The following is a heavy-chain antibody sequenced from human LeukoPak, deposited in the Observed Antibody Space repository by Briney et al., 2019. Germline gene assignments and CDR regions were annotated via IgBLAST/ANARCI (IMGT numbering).Heavy chain of an antibody. D-gene: IGHD3-10*01. J-gene: IGHJ5*02. Sequence: ASVKVSCKASGYTFTGYYMHWVRQAPGQGLERMGRINPNSGGTNYAQKFQGRVTMTRDTSISTAYMELSRLRSDDTAVYYCARGYYGSGSYYKGDWFDPWGQGTLVTVSS. CDR2: INPNSGGT. V-gene: IGHV1-2*06. CDR1: GYTFTGYY. CDR3: ARGYYGSGSYYKGDWFDP.